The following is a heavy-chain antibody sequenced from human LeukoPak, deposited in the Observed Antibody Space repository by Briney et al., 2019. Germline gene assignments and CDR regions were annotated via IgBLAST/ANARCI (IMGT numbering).Heavy chain of an antibody. CDR3: AKVGRYSYAHDAFDI. Sequence: PGGSLRLSCAASGFTFTIYAMSWVRQAPGKGLEWVSSITSDGSNTWYADSVKGRFTISRDNSKNTLYLLMNGLRAEDTAVYYCAKVGRYSYAHDAFDIWGQGTMVTVSS. CDR2: ITSDGSNT. V-gene: IGHV3-23*01. D-gene: IGHD5-18*01. CDR1: GFTFTIYA. J-gene: IGHJ3*02.